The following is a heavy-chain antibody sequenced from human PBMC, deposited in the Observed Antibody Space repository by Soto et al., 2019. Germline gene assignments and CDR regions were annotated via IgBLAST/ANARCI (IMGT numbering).Heavy chain of an antibody. J-gene: IGHJ4*02. Sequence: GGSLRLSCAASGFTFSSYSINWVRQAPGKGLEWVSSISSSSSYIYYADSVKGRFTISRDNAKNSLYLQMNSLRAEDTAVYYCAREWRGYDSGLDYWGQGTLVTVSS. D-gene: IGHD5-12*01. CDR2: ISSSSSYI. V-gene: IGHV3-21*01. CDR3: AREWRGYDSGLDY. CDR1: GFTFSSYS.